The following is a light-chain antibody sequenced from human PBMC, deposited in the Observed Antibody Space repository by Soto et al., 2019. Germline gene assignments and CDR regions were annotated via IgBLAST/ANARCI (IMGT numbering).Light chain of an antibody. V-gene: IGKV3-20*01. J-gene: IGKJ2*01. CDR1: QIVKNND. CDR3: QQYDTSPYT. CDR2: AAS. Sequence: ETVSTQSPDTLSLSPGERATLSCRASQIVKNNDLAWYQHKPGQAPRLLIYAASSRPGGIPDKFSGSGSGTDFTFTINRLEPEDFAVYYCQQYDTSPYTFGQGTKLEI.